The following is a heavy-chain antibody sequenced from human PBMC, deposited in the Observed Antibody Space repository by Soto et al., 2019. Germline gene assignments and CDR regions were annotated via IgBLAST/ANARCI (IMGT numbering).Heavy chain of an antibody. CDR1: GYSFFNYD. CDR3: ARMATAGTLNWFDP. Sequence: QVQLVQSGAEVKKPGASVKVSCKASGYSFFNYDINWVRQATGQGLAWMGWMNPGSGRTGYAYKFQGRVTMTRNASIRTAYMELSSLTSDDTAVYYCARMATAGTLNWFDPWGQGTLVSVSS. J-gene: IGHJ5*02. V-gene: IGHV1-8*01. D-gene: IGHD1-1*01. CDR2: MNPGSGRT.